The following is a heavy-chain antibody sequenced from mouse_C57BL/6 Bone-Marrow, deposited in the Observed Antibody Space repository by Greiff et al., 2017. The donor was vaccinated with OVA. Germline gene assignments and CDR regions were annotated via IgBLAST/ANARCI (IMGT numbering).Heavy chain of an antibody. D-gene: IGHD1-1*01. J-gene: IGHJ3*01. CDR3: ARRDYEGFAY. V-gene: IGHV5-17*01. Sequence: VQLKESGGGLVKPGGSLKLSCAASGFTFSDYGMHWVRQAPEKGLEWVAYISSGSSTIYYADTVKGRFTISRDNAKNTLFLQMTSLRSEDTAMYYCARRDYEGFAYWGQGTLVTVSA. CDR1: GFTFSDYG. CDR2: ISSGSSTI.